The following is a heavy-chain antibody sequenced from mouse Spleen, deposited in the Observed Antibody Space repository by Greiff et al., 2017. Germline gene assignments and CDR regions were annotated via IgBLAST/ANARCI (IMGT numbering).Heavy chain of an antibody. CDR3: TRNPPYLYYFDY. CDR1: GYTFTSYW. Sequence: VQLQQPGAELVRPGASVKLSCKASGYTFTSYWINWVKQRPGQGLEWIGNIYPSDSYTNYNQKFKDKATLTVDKSSSTAYMQLSSPTSEDSAVYYCTRNPPYLYYFDYWGQGTTLTVSS. D-gene: IGHD5-5*01. CDR2: IYPSDSYT. J-gene: IGHJ2*01. V-gene: IGHV1-69*02.